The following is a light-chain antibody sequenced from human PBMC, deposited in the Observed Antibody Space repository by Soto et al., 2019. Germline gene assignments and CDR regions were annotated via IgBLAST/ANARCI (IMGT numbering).Light chain of an antibody. V-gene: IGKV3-11*01. J-gene: IGKJ1*01. CDR1: QSVSSY. CDR2: DAS. CDR3: QQRSNWPPWT. Sequence: DIVLTQSPATLSLSPGESATLSCRGSQSVSSYLAWYQQKPGQAPRLLIYDASNRATGIPARFSGSGSGTDFTLTISSLEPEDFAVYYCQQRSNWPPWTCGQGTKVDIK.